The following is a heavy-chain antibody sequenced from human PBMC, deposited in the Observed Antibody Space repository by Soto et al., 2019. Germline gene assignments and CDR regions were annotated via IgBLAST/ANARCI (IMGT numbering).Heavy chain of an antibody. CDR1: GFTFSSYA. CDR2: ISYDGSNK. CDR3: AREERLKRYCSSTSCPGNWFDP. J-gene: IGHJ5*02. V-gene: IGHV3-30-3*01. Sequence: PGGSLRLSCAASGFTFSSYAMHWVRQAPGKGLEWVAVISYDGSNKYYADSVKGRFTISRDNSKNTLYLQMNSLRAEDTAVYYCAREERLKRYCSSTSCPGNWFDPWGQGTLVTVSS. D-gene: IGHD2-2*01.